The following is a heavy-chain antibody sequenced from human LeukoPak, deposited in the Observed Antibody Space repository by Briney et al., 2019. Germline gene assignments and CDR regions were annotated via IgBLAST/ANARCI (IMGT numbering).Heavy chain of an antibody. CDR3: TRDPPTRY. J-gene: IGHJ4*02. CDR2: IRNKADGGTP. Sequence: PGGSLRLSCTASGFTFGDYTITSIRQAPGRGLEWVGFIRNKADGGTPEYAASVKGRFTISRDDSKTIAYLQMNSLKPDDTAVYYCTRDPPTRYWGQGTLVSVSS. D-gene: IGHD1-26*01. CDR1: GFTFGDYT. V-gene: IGHV3-49*03.